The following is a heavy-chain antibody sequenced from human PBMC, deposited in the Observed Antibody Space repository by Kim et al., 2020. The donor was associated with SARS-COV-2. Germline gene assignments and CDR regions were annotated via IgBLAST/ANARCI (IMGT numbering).Heavy chain of an antibody. CDR3: AKARSRGYSYGPETSYY. J-gene: IGHJ6*01. V-gene: IGHV3-30*18. CDR1: GFTFSSYG. Sequence: GGSLRLSCAASGFTFSSYGMHWVRQAPGKGLEWVAVISYDGSNKYYADSVKGRFTISRDNSKNTLYLQMNSLRAEDTAVYYCAKARSRGYSYGPETSYY. CDR2: ISYDGSNK. D-gene: IGHD5-18*01.